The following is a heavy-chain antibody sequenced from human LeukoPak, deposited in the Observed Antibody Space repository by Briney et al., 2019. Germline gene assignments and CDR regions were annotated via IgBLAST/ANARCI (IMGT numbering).Heavy chain of an antibody. CDR2: IYYSGST. Sequence: KTSQTLSLTCTVSGGSISSGGYYWSWIRQHPGKGLEWIGYIYYSGSTYYNPSLKSRVTISVDTSKNQFSLKLSSVTAADTAVYYCARAHWVTSRPFDYWGQGTLVTVSS. CDR3: ARAHWVTSRPFDY. D-gene: IGHD4-17*01. CDR1: GGSISSGGYY. V-gene: IGHV4-31*03. J-gene: IGHJ4*02.